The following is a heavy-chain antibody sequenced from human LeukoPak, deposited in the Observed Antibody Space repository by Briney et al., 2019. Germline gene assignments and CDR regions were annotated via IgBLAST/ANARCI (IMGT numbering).Heavy chain of an antibody. V-gene: IGHV4-30-4*02. CDR3: ARNDGRLPGPDY. J-gene: IGHJ4*02. Sequence: PSETLSLTCTVSGGSISSGDYYWSWIRQPPGKGLEWIGYIYYSGSTYYNPSLKSRVTISVDTSKNQFSLKLSSVTAADTAVYYCARNDGRLPGPDYWGQGTLVTVSS. D-gene: IGHD5-18*01. CDR1: GGSISSGDYY. CDR2: IYYSGST.